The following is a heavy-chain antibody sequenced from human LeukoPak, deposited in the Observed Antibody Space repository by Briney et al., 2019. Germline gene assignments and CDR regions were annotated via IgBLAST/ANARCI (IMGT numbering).Heavy chain of an antibody. J-gene: IGHJ4*02. CDR3: AKVSGYSYGSYYFDY. Sequence: GGSLRLSCAASGFTVSSNYMSWVRQAPGKGLEWVSVIYSGGSTYYADSVKGRFTISRDNSKNTLYLQMNSLRAEDTAVYYCAKVSGYSYGSYYFDYWGQGTLVTVSS. CDR2: IYSGGST. D-gene: IGHD5-18*01. CDR1: GFTVSSNY. V-gene: IGHV3-53*01.